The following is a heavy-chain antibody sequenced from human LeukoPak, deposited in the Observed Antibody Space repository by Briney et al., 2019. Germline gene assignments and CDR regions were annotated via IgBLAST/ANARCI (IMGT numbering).Heavy chain of an antibody. CDR1: GFTFSNYV. CDR2: INHNAETI. V-gene: IGHV3-48*02. D-gene: IGHD3-9*01. J-gene: IGHJ4*02. CDR3: ARDNDWAFHY. Sequence: GGSLRLFCAASGFTFSNYVMSWVRQAPGKGLEWVSYINHNAETIFYSDFVKGRFTISRDNAKNSLYLQMNNLRDEDTAVYYCARDNDWAFHYWGQGTPVTVSS.